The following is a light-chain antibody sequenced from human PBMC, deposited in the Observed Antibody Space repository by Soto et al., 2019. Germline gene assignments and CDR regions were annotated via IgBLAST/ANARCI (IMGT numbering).Light chain of an antibody. Sequence: EIPMTQSPSTLSASSGERATLSCRASPSVSNYLAWYQQKPGQAARLLIYGAFNRATGIPARFSGSGSGADFTLTISSLEPEDFAVYYCQQRNIGTPVTFGQGTRLEIK. V-gene: IGKV3-11*01. CDR3: QQRNIGTPVT. CDR1: PSVSNY. J-gene: IGKJ5*01. CDR2: GAF.